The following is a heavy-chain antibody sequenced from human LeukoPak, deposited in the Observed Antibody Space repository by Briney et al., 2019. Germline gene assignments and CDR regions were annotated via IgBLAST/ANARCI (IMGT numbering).Heavy chain of an antibody. V-gene: IGHV1-2*02. J-gene: IGHJ4*02. D-gene: IGHD2-15*01. Sequence: ASVKVSCKASGYTFTGYYMHWVRQAPGQGLEWMGWINPNSGGTNYAQKFQERVTITRDMSTSTAYMELSSLRSEDTAVYYCAAGWRDKGFDYWGQGTLVTVSS. CDR3: AAGWRDKGFDY. CDR2: INPNSGGT. CDR1: GYTFTGYY.